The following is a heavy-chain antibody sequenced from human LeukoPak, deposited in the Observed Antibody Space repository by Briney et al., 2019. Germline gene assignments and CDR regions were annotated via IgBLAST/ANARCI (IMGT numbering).Heavy chain of an antibody. CDR2: INQDESEK. V-gene: IGHV3-7*03. J-gene: IGHJ4*02. Sequence: GGSLRLSCAASGFTFSSYWMNWVRQAPEKGLEWVASINQDESEKSYVDSVKGRFTISRDNAKNSLYLQMDSLRVDDTAVYYCSFSSRWFFHYWGQGALVTVSS. CDR1: GFTFSSYW. D-gene: IGHD6-13*01. CDR3: SFSSRWFFHY.